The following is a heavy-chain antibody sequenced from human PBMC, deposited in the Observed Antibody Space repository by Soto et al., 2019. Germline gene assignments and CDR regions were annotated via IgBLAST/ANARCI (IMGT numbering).Heavy chain of an antibody. V-gene: IGHV4-30-2*01. CDR3: ARARTGSYYYYGMDV. D-gene: IGHD3-9*01. CDR1: GGSISSGGYS. Sequence: LSLTCAVSGGSISSGGYSWSWIRQPPGKGLEWIGYIYHSGSTYYNPSLKSRVTISVDRSKNQFSLKLSSVTAADTAVYYCARARTGSYYYYGMDVWGQGTTVTVSS. J-gene: IGHJ6*02. CDR2: IYHSGST.